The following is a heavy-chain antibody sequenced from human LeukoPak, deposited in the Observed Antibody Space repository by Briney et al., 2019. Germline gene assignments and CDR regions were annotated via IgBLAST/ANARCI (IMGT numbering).Heavy chain of an antibody. D-gene: IGHD1-26*01. CDR2: ISSSGGAT. J-gene: IGHJ6*02. CDR1: GFIFGSFA. Sequence: GGSLRLSCAASGFIFGSFAMWWVRQAPGKGLEWVSSISSSGGATYDADSVKGRFTISRDNSKNTLYLQMNSLRAEDTATYYCAKGKSGQYYYGMDVWGQGTTVTVSS. CDR3: AKGKSGQYYYGMDV. V-gene: IGHV3-23*01.